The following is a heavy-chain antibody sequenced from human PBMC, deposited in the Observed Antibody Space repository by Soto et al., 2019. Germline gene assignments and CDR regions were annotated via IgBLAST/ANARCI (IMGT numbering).Heavy chain of an antibody. Sequence: PGGSLRLSCAASGFTFSTFWMVWVRQAPGKGPEWVANIKQDGTERYYADSVKGRFTISRDNSKNTLYLQMNSLRAEDTAVYYCARDQDGYNYDDKDTFDYWGQGTLVTVSS. CDR2: IKQDGTER. V-gene: IGHV3-7*01. J-gene: IGHJ4*02. CDR3: ARDQDGYNYDDKDTFDY. D-gene: IGHD5-12*01. CDR1: GFTFSTFW.